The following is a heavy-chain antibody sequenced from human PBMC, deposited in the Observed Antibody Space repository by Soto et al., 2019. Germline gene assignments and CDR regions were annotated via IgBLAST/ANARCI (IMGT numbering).Heavy chain of an antibody. J-gene: IGHJ6*02. V-gene: IGHV4-30-4*01. CDR3: ARVPGYCSSTSCYGGMDV. Sequence: PSETLSLTCTVSGGSISSGDYYWGWIRQPPGKGLEWIGYIYYSGSTYYNPSLKSRVTISVDTSKNQFSLKLSSVTAADTAVYYCARVPGYCSSTSCYGGMDVWGQGTTVTVSS. CDR2: IYYSGST. CDR1: GGSISSGDYY. D-gene: IGHD2-2*03.